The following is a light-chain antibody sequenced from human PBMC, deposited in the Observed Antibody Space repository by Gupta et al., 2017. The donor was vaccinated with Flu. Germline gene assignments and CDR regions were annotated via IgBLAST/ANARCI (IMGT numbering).Light chain of an antibody. J-gene: IGLJ2*01. CDR2: EVN. CDR1: SSDVGGYDY. Sequence: SSDVGGYDYVSWYQQHPGKAPELVIFEVNRRLSGVSDRFSGSKSGNTASLTISGLLAEDEAYYYCSSYRKSDTVVVFGGGTKLTVL. CDR3: SSYRKSDTVVV. V-gene: IGLV2-14*01.